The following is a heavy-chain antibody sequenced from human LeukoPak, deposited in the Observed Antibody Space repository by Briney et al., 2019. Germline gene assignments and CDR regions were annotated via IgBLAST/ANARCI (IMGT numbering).Heavy chain of an antibody. J-gene: IGHJ4*02. CDR1: GLSFSTYS. V-gene: IGHV3-23*01. CDR2: LSGSSSLI. Sequence: PGGSLRPSFAASGLSFSTYSMSWIGKAPGKGLNWVSTLSGSSSLIYYADSVRGRFTISRDNSKNTVYLQMDGLRPDDAARYYCAKSAKTTAVAGWDSWGQGTLVTVSS. D-gene: IGHD6-19*01. CDR3: AKSAKTTAVAGWDS.